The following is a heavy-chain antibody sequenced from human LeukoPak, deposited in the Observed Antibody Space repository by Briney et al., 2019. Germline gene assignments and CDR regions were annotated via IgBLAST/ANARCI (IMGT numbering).Heavy chain of an antibody. J-gene: IGHJ4*02. D-gene: IGHD2-2*01. CDR2: ISGSGGST. V-gene: IGHV3-23*01. CDR1: GFTFSSYA. CDR3: AKGHAVYCSSTSCYLDY. Sequence: PGGSLRLSCAASGFTFSSYAMSWVRQAPGKGLEWASAISGSGGSTYYADSVKGRFTTSRDNSKNTLYLQMNSLRAEDTAVYYRAKGHAVYCSSTSCYLDYWGQGTLVTVSS.